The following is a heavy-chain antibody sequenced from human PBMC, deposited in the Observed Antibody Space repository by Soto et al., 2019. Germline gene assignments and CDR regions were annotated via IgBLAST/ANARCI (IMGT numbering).Heavy chain of an antibody. V-gene: IGHV1-2*02. CDR3: ARSVSNIGASPDS. Sequence: QVQLVQSGDEVKKPGASVKVSCKSSGYTVTGYYMHWVRQATGQGLEWMGGINANSRDTKLPPRFQGRVTMPSDKSISTAYMALRWLRSDHTAVYSCARSVSNIGASPDSWGQGTLVTVSS. J-gene: IGHJ4*02. CDR1: GYTVTGYY. CDR2: INANSRDT. D-gene: IGHD6-6*01.